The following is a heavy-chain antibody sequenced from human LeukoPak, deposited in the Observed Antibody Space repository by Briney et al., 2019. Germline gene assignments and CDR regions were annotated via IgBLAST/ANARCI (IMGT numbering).Heavy chain of an antibody. CDR1: GGSFSGYY. J-gene: IGHJ4*02. D-gene: IGHD3-22*01. Sequence: SETLSLTCAVYGGSFSGYYWSWIRQPPGKGLEWIGEINHSGSTNYNPSLKSRVTISVDTSKNQFSLKLSSVTAADTAVYYCARARGVYYYDSSGYRYRGQGTLVTVPS. CDR3: ARARGVYYYDSSGYRY. CDR2: INHSGST. V-gene: IGHV4-34*01.